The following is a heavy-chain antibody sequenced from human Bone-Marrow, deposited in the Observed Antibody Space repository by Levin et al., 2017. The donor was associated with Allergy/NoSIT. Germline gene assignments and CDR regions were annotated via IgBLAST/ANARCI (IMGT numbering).Heavy chain of an antibody. V-gene: IGHV3-9*01. D-gene: IGHD3-22*01. Sequence: GGSLRLSCAASGFTFDDYAMHWVRQAPGKGLEWVSGISWNSGSIGYADSVKGRFTISRDNAKNSLYLQMNSLRAEDTALYYCAASKGGYYYGYFDYWGQGTLVTVSS. CDR2: ISWNSGSI. CDR1: GFTFDDYA. CDR3: AASKGGYYYGYFDY. J-gene: IGHJ4*02.